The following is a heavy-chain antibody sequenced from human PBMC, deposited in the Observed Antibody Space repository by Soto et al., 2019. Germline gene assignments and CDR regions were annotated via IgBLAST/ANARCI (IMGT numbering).Heavy chain of an antibody. Sequence: GGALGLSCAASGFSFSIYAMHWVRQAPGKGLEWVAVITYDGSNTFYADSVKGRFTISRDNSKNTLYLQIHSLRAEDTALYSCARGGSGWSTYIDYWGQGTLVTVSS. CDR3: ARGGSGWSTYIDY. CDR1: GFSFSIYA. D-gene: IGHD6-19*01. V-gene: IGHV3-30*01. J-gene: IGHJ4*02. CDR2: ITYDGSNT.